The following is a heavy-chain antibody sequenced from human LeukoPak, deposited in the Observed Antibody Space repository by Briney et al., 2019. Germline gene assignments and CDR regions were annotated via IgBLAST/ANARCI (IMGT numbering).Heavy chain of an antibody. CDR3: ARDSSSSPSYTILRVDAFDI. CDR1: GDSISSSRYY. D-gene: IGHD3-22*01. CDR2: VYYNGRT. V-gene: IGHV4-39*01. Sequence: PSETLSLTCTVSGDSISSSRYYWGWIRQPPGKGLEWIGSVYYNGRTYYNPFLKSRVTISVDTSKNQFSLKLSSVTAADTAVYYCARDSSSSPSYTILRVDAFDIWGQGTTVTVSS. J-gene: IGHJ3*02.